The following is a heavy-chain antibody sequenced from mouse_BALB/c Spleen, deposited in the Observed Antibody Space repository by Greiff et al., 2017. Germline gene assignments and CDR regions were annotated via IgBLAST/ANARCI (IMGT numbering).Heavy chain of an antibody. D-gene: IGHD2-4*01. CDR2: IDPSDSET. J-gene: IGHJ2*01. CDR3: ARFYDYDEGNY. CDR1: GYTFTSYW. V-gene: IGHV1-69*02. Sequence: QVQLQQPGAELVKPGAPVKLSCKASGYTFTSYWMNWVKQRPGRGLEWIGRIDPSDSETHYNQKFKDKATLTVDKSSSTAYIQLSSLTSEDSAVYYCARFYDYDEGNYWGQGTTLTVSS.